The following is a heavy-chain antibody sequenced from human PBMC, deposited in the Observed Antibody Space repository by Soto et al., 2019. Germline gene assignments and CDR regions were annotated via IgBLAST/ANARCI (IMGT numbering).Heavy chain of an antibody. CDR3: AKGGDYDLDFED. V-gene: IGHV3-23*01. CDR2: ISGAGDSP. D-gene: IGHD4-17*01. Sequence: EAQLLESGGGFVQPGGSLGLSCAASGFRFSSTAMSWVRQAPGKGLEWIAAISGAGDSPFYADSVKGRFTISRDNSKNMLYLQINGLRAEDTAVYFCAKGGDYDLDFEDWGQGTPVIVSS. CDR1: GFRFSSTA. J-gene: IGHJ4*02.